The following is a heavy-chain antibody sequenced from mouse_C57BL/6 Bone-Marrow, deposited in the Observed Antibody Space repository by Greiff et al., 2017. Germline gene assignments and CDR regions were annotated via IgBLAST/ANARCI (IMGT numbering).Heavy chain of an antibody. CDR2: IYPGSGST. V-gene: IGHV1-55*01. CDR1: GYTFTSYW. J-gene: IGHJ2*01. D-gene: IGHD1-1*01. Sequence: VQLQQPGAELVMPGASVKMSCKASGYTFTSYWITWVKQRPGQGLEWIGDIYPGSGSTNYNEKFKSKATLTVDTSSSTAYMQLSSLTSEDSAVYYCARSNGYYYGSRGYWGQGTTLTVSS. CDR3: ARSNGYYYGSRGY.